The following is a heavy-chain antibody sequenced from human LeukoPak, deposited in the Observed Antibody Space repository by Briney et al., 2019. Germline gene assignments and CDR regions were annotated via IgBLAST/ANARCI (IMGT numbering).Heavy chain of an antibody. CDR1: GFTFSSYA. CDR2: ISYDGSNK. D-gene: IGHD2-15*01. Sequence: GGSLRLSCAASGFTFSSYAMHWVRQAPGKGLEWVAVISYDGSNKYYADSVKGRFTISRDNSKNTLYLQMNSLRAEDTAVYYCANLLGYCSGGSCSDFDYWGQGTLVTVSS. J-gene: IGHJ4*02. CDR3: ANLLGYCSGGSCSDFDY. V-gene: IGHV3-30*04.